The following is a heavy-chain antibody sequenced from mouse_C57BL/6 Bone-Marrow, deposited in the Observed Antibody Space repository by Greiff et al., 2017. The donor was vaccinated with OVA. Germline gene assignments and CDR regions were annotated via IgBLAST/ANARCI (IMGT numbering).Heavy chain of an antibody. V-gene: IGHV1-59*01. CDR2: IDPSDSYT. J-gene: IGHJ3*01. D-gene: IGHD2-3*01. CDR1: GYTFTSYW. Sequence: QVQLQQSGAELVRPGTSVKLSCKASGYTFTSYWMHWVKQRPGQGLEWIGVIDPSDSYTNYNQKFKGKATLTVDTSSSTAYMQLSSLTSEDSAVYYCARWGYDGYYEFAYWGQGTLVTVSA. CDR3: ARWGYDGYYEFAY.